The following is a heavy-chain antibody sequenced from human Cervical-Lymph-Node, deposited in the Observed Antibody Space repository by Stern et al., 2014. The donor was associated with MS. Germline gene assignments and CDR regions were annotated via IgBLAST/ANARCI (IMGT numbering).Heavy chain of an antibody. CDR2: INHSGNT. CDR3: ARAMVRGGIDP. D-gene: IGHD3-10*01. Sequence: QVQLQQWGAGLLKPSETLSLTCAVYGGSFSGSFSGYYWTWIRQSPGKGLEWIGEINHSGNTNYNPSLKSRVTISVDTSKKQFSLKLSSVPAADTAVYYCARAMVRGGIDPWGQGTLVTVSS. J-gene: IGHJ5*02. V-gene: IGHV4-34*01. CDR1: GGSFSGSFSGYY.